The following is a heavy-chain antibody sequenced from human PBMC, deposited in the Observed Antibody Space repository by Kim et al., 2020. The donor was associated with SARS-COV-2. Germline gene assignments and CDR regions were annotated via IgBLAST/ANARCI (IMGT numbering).Heavy chain of an antibody. V-gene: IGHV4-39*01. J-gene: IGHJ4*02. D-gene: IGHD3-16*01. Sequence: STYYNPSLKSRVTISVDTSKNQFALKLSSVTAADTAVYYCARLGMGVIGYWGQGTLVTVSS. CDR3: ARLGMGVIGY. CDR2: ST.